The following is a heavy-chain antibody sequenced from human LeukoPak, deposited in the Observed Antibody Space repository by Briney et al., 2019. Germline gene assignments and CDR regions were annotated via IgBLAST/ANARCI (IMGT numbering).Heavy chain of an antibody. D-gene: IGHD3-22*01. CDR2: IYYSGST. Sequence: PSETLSPTCTVSGGSISSYYWSWIRQLPGKGLEWIGYIYYSGSTNYNPSLKSRVTISVDTSKNQFSLKLSSVTAADTAVYYCARHMDYYDSSGFYFDIWGQGTMVTVSS. CDR1: GGSISSYY. J-gene: IGHJ3*02. CDR3: ARHMDYYDSSGFYFDI. V-gene: IGHV4-59*08.